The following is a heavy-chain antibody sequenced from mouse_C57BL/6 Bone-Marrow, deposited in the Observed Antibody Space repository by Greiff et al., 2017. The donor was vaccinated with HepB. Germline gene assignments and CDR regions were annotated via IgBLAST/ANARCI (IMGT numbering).Heavy chain of an antibody. CDR2: TFYSGIT. J-gene: IGHJ2*01. Sequence: DVQLQESGPSLVRPSQTLSLTCTVTGFSINSDCYWIWIRQFPGNKLEYIGYTFYSGITYYNPSLESRTYITRDTSKNQFSLKLSSVTTEDTATYYCARYRVTTVVAPYFDYWGQGTTLTVSS. CDR1: GFSINSDCY. V-gene: IGHV3-3*01. CDR3: ARYRVTTVVAPYFDY. D-gene: IGHD1-1*01.